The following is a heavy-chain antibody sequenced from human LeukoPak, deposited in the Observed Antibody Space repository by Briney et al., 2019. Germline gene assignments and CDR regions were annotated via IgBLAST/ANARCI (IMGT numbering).Heavy chain of an antibody. CDR1: GFTFSSYW. J-gene: IGHJ4*02. CDR2: INHSGST. D-gene: IGHD3-22*01. V-gene: IGHV4-34*01. CDR3: ARGPVVGSSGYHFDY. Sequence: GSLRLSCAASGFTFSSYWMSWIRQPPGKGLEWIGEINHSGSTNYNPSLKSRVTISVDTSKNQFSLKLSSVTAADTAVYYCARGPVVGSSGYHFDYWGQGTLVTVSS.